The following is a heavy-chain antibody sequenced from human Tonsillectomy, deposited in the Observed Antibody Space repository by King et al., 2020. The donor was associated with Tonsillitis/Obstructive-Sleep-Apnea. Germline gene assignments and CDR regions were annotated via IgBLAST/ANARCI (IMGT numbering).Heavy chain of an antibody. CDR1: RFTFSSYT. CDR3: ARDIPAAVSYYGMDV. CDR2: ISYDGSNK. D-gene: IGHD6-13*01. V-gene: IGHV3-30*04. Sequence: VQLVESGGGVVQPGRSLRLSCAASRFTFSSYTMHWVRQAPGKGLEWVAFISYDGSNKYYADSVKVRFTISRDNSKNTPYLQMNSLRAEDTAMYYCARDIPAAVSYYGMDVWGQGTTVTVSS. J-gene: IGHJ6*02.